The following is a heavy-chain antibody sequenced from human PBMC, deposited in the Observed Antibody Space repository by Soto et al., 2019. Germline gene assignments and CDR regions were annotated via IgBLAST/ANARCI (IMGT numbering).Heavy chain of an antibody. V-gene: IGHV4-28*01. CDR2: IYYSGST. CDR1: GYSISSSNW. CDR3: ACARFLDLGGVDY. D-gene: IGHD3-3*01. Sequence: PSETLSLTCAVSGYSISSSNWWGWIRQPPGKGLEWIGYIYYSGSTYYNPSLKSRVTMSVDTSKNQFSLKLSSVTAVDTAVYYCACARFLDLGGVDYWGQGTLVTVSS. J-gene: IGHJ4*02.